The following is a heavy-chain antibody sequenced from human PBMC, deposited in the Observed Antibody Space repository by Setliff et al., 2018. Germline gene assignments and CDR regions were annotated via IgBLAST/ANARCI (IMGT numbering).Heavy chain of an antibody. D-gene: IGHD3-22*01. V-gene: IGHV3-7*01. CDR2: INQGGGAQ. CDR1: GFTFSSFW. J-gene: IGHJ6*03. CDR3: ARNYYDSGDHLPFYYYYMDA. Sequence: LRLSCAASGFTFSSFWMAWVRQAPGKGLEWVANINQGGGAQFYVDSVQGRFTISRDNAKSSLYLQVDSLRAEDTAVYYCARNYYDSGDHLPFYYYYMDAWGKGTTVTVSS.